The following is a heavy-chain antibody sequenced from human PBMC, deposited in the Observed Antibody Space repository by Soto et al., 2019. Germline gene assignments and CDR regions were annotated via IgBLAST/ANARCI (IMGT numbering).Heavy chain of an antibody. CDR3: AREGTQGCCSGGSGYNAFDI. CDR1: GYTFTGYY. J-gene: IGHJ3*02. CDR2: INPNSGGT. V-gene: IGHV1-2*04. Sequence: ASVKVSCKASGYTFTGYYMHWVRQAPGQGLEWMGWINPNSGGTNYAQKFQGWVTMTRDTSISTAYMELSRLRSDDTAVYYCAREGTQGCCSGGSGYNAFDIWGQGTMVTVSS. D-gene: IGHD2-15*01.